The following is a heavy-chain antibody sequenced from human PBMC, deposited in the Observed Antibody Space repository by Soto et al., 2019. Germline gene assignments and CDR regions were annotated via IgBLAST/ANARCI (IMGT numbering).Heavy chain of an antibody. Sequence: QVQLVQSGAEVRKPGASVKVSCKASGYTFTTYDINWVRQATGQGVEWMGWMNPNSGNTGYAQNLQGRLTMTRNITISAAYMELSSLGSEDTAVYYCVLDYYGSGTYSSWGQGTLVTVSS. CDR1: GYTFTTYD. D-gene: IGHD3-10*01. CDR2: MNPNSGNT. J-gene: IGHJ5*02. CDR3: VLDYYGSGTYSS. V-gene: IGHV1-8*01.